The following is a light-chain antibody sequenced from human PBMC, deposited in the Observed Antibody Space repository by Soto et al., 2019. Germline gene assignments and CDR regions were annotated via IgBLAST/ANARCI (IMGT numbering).Light chain of an antibody. CDR3: QQYYGLPPLT. V-gene: IGKV1-33*01. CDR1: QNITNN. Sequence: DIQMTQSPSSLSASIGDRVTITCQASQNITNNLSWYQQKPGKAPNLLIYHASKLAKGVTSRFSGTGSGTDFAFIITSLQREDLATYYCQQYYGLPPLTFVQGTRLENK. CDR2: HAS. J-gene: IGKJ5*01.